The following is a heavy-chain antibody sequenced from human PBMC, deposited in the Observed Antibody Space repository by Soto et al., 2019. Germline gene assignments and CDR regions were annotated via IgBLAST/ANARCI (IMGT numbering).Heavy chain of an antibody. Sequence: ASVKVSCKASGYTFTSYAMHWVRQAPGQRLEWMGWINAGNGNTKYSQKFQGRVTITRDTSASTAYMELSSLRSEDTAVYYCVKWLNGYLDYFAYWAQGTSVTVSA. V-gene: IGHV1-3*01. CDR2: INAGNGNT. J-gene: IGHJ4*02. CDR1: GYTFTSYA. D-gene: IGHD5-18*01. CDR3: VKWLNGYLDYFAY.